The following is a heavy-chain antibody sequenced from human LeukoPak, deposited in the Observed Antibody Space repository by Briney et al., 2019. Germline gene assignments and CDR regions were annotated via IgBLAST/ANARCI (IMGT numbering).Heavy chain of an antibody. D-gene: IGHD1-26*01. CDR3: ASQAAWELPYSLDY. CDR1: GGTFSSYA. J-gene: IGHJ4*02. Sequence: SVKVSCKASGGTFSSYAISRVRQAPGQGLEWMGRITPIFGTANYAQKFQGRVTITTDESTSTAYMELSSLRSEDTAVYYCASQAAWELPYSLDYWGQGTLVTVSS. CDR2: ITPIFGTA. V-gene: IGHV1-69*05.